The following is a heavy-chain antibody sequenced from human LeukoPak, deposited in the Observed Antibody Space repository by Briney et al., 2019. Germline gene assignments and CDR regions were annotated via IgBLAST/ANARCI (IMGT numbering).Heavy chain of an antibody. J-gene: IGHJ6*03. Sequence: GGSLRLSCAASGFIFSSYSMNWVRQAPGKGLEWVSYISSSSSTIDYADSVKGRFTISRDNAKNSLYLQMNSPRAEDTAVYYCARRRPFTADYYMDVWGKGTTVTVSS. V-gene: IGHV3-48*01. CDR2: ISSSSSTI. CDR1: GFIFSSYS. CDR3: ARRRPFTADYYMDV.